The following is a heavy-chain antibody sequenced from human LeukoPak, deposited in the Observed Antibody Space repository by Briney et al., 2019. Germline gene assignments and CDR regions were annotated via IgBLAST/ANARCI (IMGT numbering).Heavy chain of an antibody. CDR1: GGSISSYY. V-gene: IGHV4-59*01. CDR2: IYYSGST. Sequence: PSETLSLTCTVSGGSISSYYWSWIRQPPGKGLEWIGYIYYSGSTNYNPSLKSRVTISVDTSKNQFSLKLSSVTAADTAVYYCARLDSVADGDYWGQGTLVTVSS. D-gene: IGHD2-15*01. CDR3: ARLDSVADGDY. J-gene: IGHJ4*02.